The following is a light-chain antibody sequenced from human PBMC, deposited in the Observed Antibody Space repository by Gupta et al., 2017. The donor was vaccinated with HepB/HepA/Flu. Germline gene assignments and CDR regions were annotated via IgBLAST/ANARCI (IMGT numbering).Light chain of an antibody. CDR3: LRDMSSGIWV. V-gene: IGLV8-61*01. J-gene: IGLJ3*02. CDR2: RKN. Sequence: QTVVTQEPSFSVSPGGTVTLTCGLSSASVSATYYPSWYQQTPGHAHRLLMYRKNGRSAGVPGRFSGSIFGNTAALTITGAKADEESHYYCLRDMSSGIWVFGGGTKLTVL. CDR1: SASVSATYY.